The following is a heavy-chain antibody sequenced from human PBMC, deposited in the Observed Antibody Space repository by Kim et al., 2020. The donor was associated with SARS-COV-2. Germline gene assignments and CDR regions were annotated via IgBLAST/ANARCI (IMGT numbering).Heavy chain of an antibody. J-gene: IGHJ5*02. CDR2: IYYSGST. CDR1: GGSISSSSYY. Sequence: SETLSLTCTVSGGSISSSSYYWGWIRQPPGKGLEWIGSIYYSGSTYYNPSLKSRVTISVDTSKNQFSLKLSSVTAADTAVYYCARARIMITFGGVIVPWFDPWGQGTLVTVSS. V-gene: IGHV4-39*07. CDR3: ARARIMITFGGVIVPWFDP. D-gene: IGHD3-16*02.